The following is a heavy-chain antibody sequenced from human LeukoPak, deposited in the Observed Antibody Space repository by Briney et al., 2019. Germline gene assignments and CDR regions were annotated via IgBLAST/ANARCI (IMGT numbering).Heavy chain of an antibody. D-gene: IGHD2/OR15-2a*01. CDR2: IYPGDSDI. CDR3: ARHTFGIDWSYDY. Sequence: GASLKISCKGSVYIFTTYWIAWVRPLPGKGLEWMGIIYPGDSDIRYSPSFQGQVTISADKSISTAYLQWSSLKASDTAMYYCARHTFGIDWSYDYWGEGTLGTVSS. V-gene: IGHV5-51*01. CDR1: VYIFTTYW. J-gene: IGHJ4*02.